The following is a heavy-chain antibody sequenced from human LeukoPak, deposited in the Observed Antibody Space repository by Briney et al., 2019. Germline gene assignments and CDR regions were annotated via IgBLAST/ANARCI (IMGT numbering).Heavy chain of an antibody. CDR3: ARDQLWWELRANYFDY. V-gene: IGHV1-2*02. J-gene: IGHJ4*02. D-gene: IGHD1-26*01. CDR2: INPNSGGT. CDR1: GYTLTGYY. Sequence: ASVKVSCKASGYTLTGYYMHWVRQAPGQGLEWMGWINPNSGGTNYAQKFQGRVTMTRDTSISTAYMELSRLRSDDTAVYYCARDQLWWELRANYFDYWGQGTLVTVSS.